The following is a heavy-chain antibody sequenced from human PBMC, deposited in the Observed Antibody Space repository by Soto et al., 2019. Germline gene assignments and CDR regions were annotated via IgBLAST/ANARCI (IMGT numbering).Heavy chain of an antibody. D-gene: IGHD3-10*01. J-gene: IGHJ6*02. V-gene: IGHV3-7*01. CDR1: GFTFSSYW. CDR2: IKQDGSEK. Sequence: GGSLRLSCAASGFTFSSYWMSWVRQAPGKGLEWVANIKQDGSEKYYVDSVKGRFTISRDNAKNSLYLQMNSLRAEDTAVYYCTRDLGFVWFGEYSPPGQDGMDVWGQGTTVTVSS. CDR3: TRDLGFVWFGEYSPPGQDGMDV.